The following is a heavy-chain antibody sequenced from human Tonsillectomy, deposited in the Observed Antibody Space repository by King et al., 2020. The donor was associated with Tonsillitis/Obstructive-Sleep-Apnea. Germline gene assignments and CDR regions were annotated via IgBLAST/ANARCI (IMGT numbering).Heavy chain of an antibody. CDR1: GYTFTGYY. V-gene: IGHV1-2*04. CDR3: ARDPTKNWAPGYFDY. Sequence: QLVQSGAEVKKPGASVKVSCKASGYTFTGYYMHWVRQAPGQGLEWMGWINPNSGGTNYAQKFQGWVTMTRDTSISTAYMELSRLRSDDTAVYYCARDPTKNWAPGYFDYWGQGTLVTVSS. J-gene: IGHJ4*02. CDR2: INPNSGGT. D-gene: IGHD7-27*01.